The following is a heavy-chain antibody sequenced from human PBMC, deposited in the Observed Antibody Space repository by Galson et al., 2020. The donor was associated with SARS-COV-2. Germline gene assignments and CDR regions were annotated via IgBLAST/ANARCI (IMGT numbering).Heavy chain of an antibody. CDR3: VRYDSPSYYFYNYYPMDV. CDR1: GFTFRSSW. V-gene: IGHV3-74*01. D-gene: IGHD3-22*01. J-gene: IGHJ6*02. CDR2: INSDGTST. Sequence: GGSLRLSCEASGFTFRSSWMYWVRQGPGKGLAWVSRINSDGTSTNYADSVRGRFTVSRDNARNTLYLQMNSLRAEDTAVYYCVRYDSPSYYFYNYYPMDVWGQGTTVSVS.